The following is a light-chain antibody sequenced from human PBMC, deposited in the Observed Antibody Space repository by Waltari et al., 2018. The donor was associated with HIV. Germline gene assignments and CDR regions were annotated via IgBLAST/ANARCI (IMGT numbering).Light chain of an antibody. J-gene: IGLJ1*01. Sequence: SYKLTQPLSVSVALGQTAIITCAGINLGNKDIQWYQVKPGQAPVLVIYRERNRPSGISERVSCASSGYTATLTISRAQVDDEADYYCQVWDTSSVIFGTGTTVTVL. CDR1: NLGNKD. CDR2: RER. V-gene: IGLV3-9*01. CDR3: QVWDTSSVI.